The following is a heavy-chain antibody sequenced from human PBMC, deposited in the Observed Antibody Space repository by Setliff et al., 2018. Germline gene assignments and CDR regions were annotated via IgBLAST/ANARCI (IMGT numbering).Heavy chain of an antibody. CDR2: VYYSGTT. D-gene: IGHD1-26*01. CDR3: AAVGIDAGGGWFDP. Sequence: SETLSLTCTVSGGSISTYYWSWIRQTPVKGLERIGYVYYSGTTNYNPLFKSRVTISVDRPKNQFSLKLSSATAADTAVYFCAAVGIDAGGGWFDPWGHGIPGTVS. V-gene: IGHV4-59*01. CDR1: GGSISTYY. J-gene: IGHJ5*02.